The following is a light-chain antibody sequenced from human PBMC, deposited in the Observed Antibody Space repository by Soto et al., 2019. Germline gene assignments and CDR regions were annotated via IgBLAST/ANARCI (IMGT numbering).Light chain of an antibody. CDR1: QSLLYSDDGNTY. Sequence: IVMTQTPLSLPVTAGEPASVAXRTSQSLLYSDDGNTYFDCXLQKXGXSPKXXXAMXSSRASGGSDRLSGSGSGTDFTLRISRVDAEDFGAYYCIQHIGDTRTFGQGTRLEIK. CDR2: MXS. J-gene: IGKJ5*01. V-gene: IGKV2-40*01. CDR3: IQHIGDTRT.